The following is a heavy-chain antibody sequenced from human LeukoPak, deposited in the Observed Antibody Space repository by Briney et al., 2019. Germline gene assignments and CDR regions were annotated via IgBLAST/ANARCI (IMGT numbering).Heavy chain of an antibody. V-gene: IGHV3-30-3*01. D-gene: IGHD6-19*01. CDR2: ISYEGSDK. CDR1: RFTFSRYN. J-gene: IGHJ4*02. CDR3: ARDYSGWYTVDY. Sequence: GSLRLSCAASRFTFSRYNMHWVRQAPGKGLEWVAIISYEGSDKYYADSVKGRFSISRDNSKNTLYLQMNSLRAEDTAVYYCARDYSGWYTVDYWGQGILVTVSS.